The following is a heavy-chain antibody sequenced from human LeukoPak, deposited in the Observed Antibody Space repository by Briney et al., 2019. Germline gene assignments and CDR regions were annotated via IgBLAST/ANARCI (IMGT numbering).Heavy chain of an antibody. CDR3: ARDYCSSTSCYGDWFDP. CDR1: GGTFSSYA. Sequence: SVKVSCKASGGTFSSYAIGWVRQAPGQGLEWMGGIIPIFGTANYAQKFQGRVTITADESTSTAYMELRSLRSDDTAVYYCARDYCSSTSCYGDWFDPWGQGTLVTVSS. D-gene: IGHD2-2*01. J-gene: IGHJ5*02. CDR2: IIPIFGTA. V-gene: IGHV1-69*13.